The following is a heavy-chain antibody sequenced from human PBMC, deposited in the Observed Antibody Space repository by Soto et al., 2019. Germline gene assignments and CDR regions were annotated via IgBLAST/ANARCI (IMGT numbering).Heavy chain of an antibody. Sequence: QITLKESGPTLVKPTQTLTLTCTFSVFSLNTSGVGVGWVRQPPGKALEWLALIYGNDDQRYNLFLKNSLTITKDTSRDQVVLTMTHVDPVDTATYYCAHANNCDYRTPYYFDYWGQGTLVTVS. J-gene: IGHJ4*02. V-gene: IGHV2-5*01. CDR1: VFSLNTSGVG. CDR3: AHANNCDYRTPYYFDY. CDR2: IYGNDDQ. D-gene: IGHD1-7*01.